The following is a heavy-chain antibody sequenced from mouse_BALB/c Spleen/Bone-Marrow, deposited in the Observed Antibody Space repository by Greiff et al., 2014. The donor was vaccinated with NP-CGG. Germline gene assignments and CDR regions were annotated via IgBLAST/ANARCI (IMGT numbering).Heavy chain of an antibody. D-gene: IGHD2-1*01. V-gene: IGHV1-4*01. Sequence: QVQLQQSGAELARPGASVKMSCRASGYTFTTYSMHWVKQRPGQGLEWIGYINPSSGYTYYNQKFKDKATLTADKSSSAAYLQLSSLTSEDTAVYYCAKDYGSSDALAYWGQGTLVTVSA. CDR1: GYTFTTYS. J-gene: IGHJ3*01. CDR3: AKDYGSSDALAY. CDR2: INPSSGYT.